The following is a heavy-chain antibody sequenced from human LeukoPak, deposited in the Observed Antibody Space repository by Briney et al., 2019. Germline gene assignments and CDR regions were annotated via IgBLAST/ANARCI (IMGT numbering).Heavy chain of an antibody. J-gene: IGHJ4*02. D-gene: IGHD6-19*01. CDR2: IYYSGST. CDR1: HYSISSGDY. CDR3: ARNSSGRYFDY. Sequence: PSETLSLTCVVSHYSISSGDYWGWIRQPPGKGPEWIGSIYYSGSTHYNPSLKSRVIMSVDTSKNQFSLKLRSVTAADTALYYCARNSSGRYFDYWGQGTLVTVSS. V-gene: IGHV4-38-2*01.